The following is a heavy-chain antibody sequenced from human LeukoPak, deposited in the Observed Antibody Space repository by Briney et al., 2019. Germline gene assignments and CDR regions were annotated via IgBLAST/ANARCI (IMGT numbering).Heavy chain of an antibody. Sequence: GESLTLSCAASGFTFSSYAMSWVRQAPGKGLEWVSAISGSGGSTYYADSVKGRFTISRDNSKNTLYMQMNSLRAEDTAVYYCAKDAVIASTWYGAFDIWGQGTMVTVSS. D-gene: IGHD2-21*01. CDR2: ISGSGGST. J-gene: IGHJ3*02. CDR3: AKDAVIASTWYGAFDI. V-gene: IGHV3-23*01. CDR1: GFTFSSYA.